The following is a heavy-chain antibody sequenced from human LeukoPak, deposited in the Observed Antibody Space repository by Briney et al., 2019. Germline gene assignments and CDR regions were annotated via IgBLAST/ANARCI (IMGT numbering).Heavy chain of an antibody. V-gene: IGHV3-21*01. CDR1: GFTFSSYS. CDR3: ARDKGWNYAEGIFSDY. D-gene: IGHD1-7*01. CDR2: ISSSSSYI. J-gene: IGHJ4*02. Sequence: GGSLRLSCAASGFTFSSYSMNWVRQAPGKGLEWVSSISSSSSYIYYADSVKGRFTISRDNAKNSLYLQMNSLRAEDTAVYYCARDKGWNYAEGIFSDYWGQETLVTVSS.